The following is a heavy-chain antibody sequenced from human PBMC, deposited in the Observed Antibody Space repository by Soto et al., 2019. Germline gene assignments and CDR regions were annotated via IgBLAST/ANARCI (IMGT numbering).Heavy chain of an antibody. V-gene: IGHV4-31*03. CDR3: ARGGGVAGTWEGYFDY. J-gene: IGHJ4*02. Sequence: QVQLQESGPGLVKPSQTLSLTCTVSGGSISSGGYYWSWIRQHPGKGLEWIGYIYYSGSTYYNPSLKSRVNISVNTSKNQFSLKLSSVTAADTAGYYWARGGGVAGTWEGYFDYWGQGTLVTVSS. CDR2: IYYSGST. CDR1: GGSISSGGYY. D-gene: IGHD6-19*01.